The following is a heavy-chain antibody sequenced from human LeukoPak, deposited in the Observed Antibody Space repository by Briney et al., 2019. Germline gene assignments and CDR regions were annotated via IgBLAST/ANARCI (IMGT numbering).Heavy chain of an antibody. V-gene: IGHV4-59*08. CDR2: IYYSGST. CDR1: GGSISSYY. Sequence: SETLSLTCTVSGGSISSYYWSWIRHPPGKGLEGIGYIYYSGSTNYNPSLKSRVTISVDTSKNQFSLKLSSVTAADTAVYYCARLPAYCSGGSCYYYYYGMDVWGQGTTVTVSS. CDR3: ARLPAYCSGGSCYYYYYGMDV. D-gene: IGHD2-15*01. J-gene: IGHJ6*01.